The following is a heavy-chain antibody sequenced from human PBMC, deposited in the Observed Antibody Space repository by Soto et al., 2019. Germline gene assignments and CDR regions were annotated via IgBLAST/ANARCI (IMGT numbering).Heavy chain of an antibody. Sequence: GASVKVSFKGSGYTFTSYGISWVRQAHGQGLEWMGWISAYNGNTNYAQKLQGRVTMTTDTSTSTAYMELRSLRSDDTAVYYCARNVIAGSATTTFDYWGQGTLVTVSS. J-gene: IGHJ4*02. V-gene: IGHV1-18*01. CDR3: ARNVIAGSATTTFDY. D-gene: IGHD3-16*02. CDR2: ISAYNGNT. CDR1: GYTFTSYG.